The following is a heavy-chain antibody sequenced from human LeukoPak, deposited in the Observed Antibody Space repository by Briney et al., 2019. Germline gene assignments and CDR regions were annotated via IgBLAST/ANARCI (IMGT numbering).Heavy chain of an antibody. J-gene: IGHJ4*02. CDR1: GGSISSSSYY. Sequence: SETLSLTCTVSGGSISSSSYYWGWIRQPPGKGLEWIGSIYYSGSTYYNPSLKSRVTIFVDTSKNQFSLKLSSVTAADTAVYYCARAAYCGGDCFENFDYWGQGTLVTVSS. CDR3: ARAAYCGGDCFENFDY. D-gene: IGHD2-21*02. V-gene: IGHV4-39*01. CDR2: IYYSGST.